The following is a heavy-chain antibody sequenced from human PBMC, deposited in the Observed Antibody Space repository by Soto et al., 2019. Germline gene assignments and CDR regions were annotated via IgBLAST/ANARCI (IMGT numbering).Heavy chain of an antibody. J-gene: IGHJ4*02. D-gene: IGHD3-3*02. CDR2: LNRDGTIT. CDR1: GFTFSGYW. Sequence: GGSLRLSSAASGFTFSGYWMHWVRQAPGKGLVWVSRLNRDGTITTYADSVKGRYTISRDNAKNTVYLQMNSLRVEDTAVYYCVRGQAFFDYWGQGMLVTVSS. CDR3: VRGQAFFDY. V-gene: IGHV3-74*01.